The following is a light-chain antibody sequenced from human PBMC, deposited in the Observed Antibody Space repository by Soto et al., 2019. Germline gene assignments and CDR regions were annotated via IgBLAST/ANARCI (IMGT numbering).Light chain of an antibody. CDR2: WAS. J-gene: IGKJ3*01. CDR1: QSVLYSSNNKNY. CDR3: QQYFSTPFT. Sequence: DIVMTQSPDSLAVSLGERATINCKSSQSVLYSSNNKNYLGWYQQKQGQPPKLLIYWASTRESGVPDRFSGSGSGTDFTLTISSLQAEDVAVYYCQQYFSTPFTFGPGTKVDIK. V-gene: IGKV4-1*01.